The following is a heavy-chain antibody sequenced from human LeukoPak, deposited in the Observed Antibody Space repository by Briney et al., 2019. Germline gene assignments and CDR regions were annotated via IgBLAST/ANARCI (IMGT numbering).Heavy chain of an antibody. CDR2: IYYSGST. J-gene: IGHJ3*02. Sequence: SETLSLTCTVSGGSISSSSYYWGWIRQPPGKGLEWIGSIYYSGSTYYNPSLKSRVTISVDTSKNQFSLKLSSVTAADTAVYYCARVREWELHAFDIWGQGTMVTVSS. CDR3: ARVREWELHAFDI. CDR1: GGSISSSSYY. V-gene: IGHV4-39*01. D-gene: IGHD1-26*01.